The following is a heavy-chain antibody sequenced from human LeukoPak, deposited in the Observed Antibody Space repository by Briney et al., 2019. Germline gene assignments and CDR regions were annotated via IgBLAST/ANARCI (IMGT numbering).Heavy chain of an antibody. V-gene: IGHV1-18*01. CDR1: GYTFTSYG. CDR2: ISAYNGNT. D-gene: IGHD3-22*01. CDR3: AREMEYYDSREFDP. J-gene: IGHJ5*02. Sequence: ASVKVSCKASGYTFTSYGISWVRQAPGQGLEWMGWISAYNGNTNYAQKLQGRVTMTTDTSTSTVYMELSSLRSEDTAVYYCAREMEYYDSREFDPWGQGTLVTVSS.